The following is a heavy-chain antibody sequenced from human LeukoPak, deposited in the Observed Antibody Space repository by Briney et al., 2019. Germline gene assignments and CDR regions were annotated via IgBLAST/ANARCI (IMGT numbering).Heavy chain of an antibody. J-gene: IGHJ5*02. D-gene: IGHD3-10*01. CDR2: IYYSGST. CDR3: ERHSTYYYGSGSYYEDWFDP. Sequence: SETLSLTCTVSGGSISSSSYYWGWIRQPPGKGLEWIGSIYYSGSTYYNPSLKSRVTISVDTSKNQFSLKLSSVTAADTAVYYCERHSTYYYGSGSYYEDWFDPWGQGTLVTVSS. CDR1: GGSISSSSYY. V-gene: IGHV4-39*01.